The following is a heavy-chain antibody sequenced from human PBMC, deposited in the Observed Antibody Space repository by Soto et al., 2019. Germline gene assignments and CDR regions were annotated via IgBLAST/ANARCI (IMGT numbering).Heavy chain of an antibody. V-gene: IGHV3-74*01. CDR1: GFTINKHW. Sequence: EVQLVESEGGLVQPGGSLRLSCAASGFTINKHWMHWVRQAPGKGLVWVSRINGDGSSTSYADSVKGRFTISRDNAKNTLSLQMNSLRAEDTAVYFFARGGGTGWYGGYYWGLGTLFTVSS. D-gene: IGHD6-19*01. J-gene: IGHJ4*02. CDR2: INGDGSST. CDR3: ARGGGTGWYGGYY.